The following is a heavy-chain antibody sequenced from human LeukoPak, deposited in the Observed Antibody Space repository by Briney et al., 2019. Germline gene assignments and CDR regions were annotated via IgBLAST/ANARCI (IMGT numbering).Heavy chain of an antibody. V-gene: IGHV3-30-3*01. CDR3: ATEGFGSHATDAFDI. Sequence: GGSLRLSCAASGLTFSSYAMPWVRQAPGKGLEWVAVISYDGSNKYYADPVKGRFNSCRDNSKNTLYLQMNSLRAEDTAVCECATEGFGSHATDAFDICGQGTMATVSS. J-gene: IGHJ3*02. CDR2: ISYDGSNK. CDR1: GLTFSSYA. D-gene: IGHD1-26*01.